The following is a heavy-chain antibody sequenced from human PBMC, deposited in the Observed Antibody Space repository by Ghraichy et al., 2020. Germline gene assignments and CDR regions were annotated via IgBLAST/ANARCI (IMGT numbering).Heavy chain of an antibody. CDR1: GDSVSSNSAT. CDR2: TFYRSKWYS. CDR3: ARQCIYGFDY. D-gene: IGHD3-3*02. J-gene: IGHJ4*02. Sequence: SQTLSLTCAISGDSVSSNSATWDWIRQSPSRGLEWLGRTFYRSKWYSEYAVSVKSRITINADTSKNQFSLQLNSVTPEDTALYYCARQCIYGFDYWGQGTLVTVSS. V-gene: IGHV6-1*01.